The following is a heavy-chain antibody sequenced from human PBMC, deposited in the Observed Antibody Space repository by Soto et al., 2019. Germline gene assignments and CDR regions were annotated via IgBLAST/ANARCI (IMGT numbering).Heavy chain of an antibody. V-gene: IGHV4-34*01. CDR3: ARGRGNYYYYYGMDV. J-gene: IGHJ6*02. Sequence: SETLSLTCAVYGGSLSGYYWTWIRQPPGKGLEWIGEINPGGITNYNPSVKSRLTISLDTSQKQVSLELTSVTAADTAVYYCARGRGNYYYYYGMDVWGQRTTVTVS. CDR2: INPGGIT. D-gene: IGHD3-16*01. CDR1: GGSLSGYY.